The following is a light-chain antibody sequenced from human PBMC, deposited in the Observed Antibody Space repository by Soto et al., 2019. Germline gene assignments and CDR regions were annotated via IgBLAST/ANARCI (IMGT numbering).Light chain of an antibody. J-gene: IGKJ1*01. Sequence: DIVMTQSPDSLAVSLGDRVTITCRASQDIAIYLAWYQQKPGEAPKLLIYAASTLQSGVPSRFSGSGSGTDFTLTISSLQPEDVATYYCQKYNSAPRTFGQGTKV. CDR2: AAS. V-gene: IGKV1-27*01. CDR3: QKYNSAPRT. CDR1: QDIAIY.